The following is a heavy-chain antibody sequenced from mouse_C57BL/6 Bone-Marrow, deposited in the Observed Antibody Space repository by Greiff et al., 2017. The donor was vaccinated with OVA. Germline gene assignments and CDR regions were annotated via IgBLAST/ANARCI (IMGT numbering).Heavy chain of an antibody. CDR2: IWTGGGT. CDR3: ARNYDYDGYWYFDV. CDR1: GFSLTSYA. J-gene: IGHJ1*03. D-gene: IGHD2-4*01. V-gene: IGHV2-9-1*01. Sequence: VKLQESGPCLVAPSQSLSITCTVSGFSLTSYAISWVRQPPGKGLEWLGVIWTGGGTNYNSALKSRLSISKDNSKSQVFLKMNSLQTDDTARYYCARNYDYDGYWYFDVWGTGTTVTVSS.